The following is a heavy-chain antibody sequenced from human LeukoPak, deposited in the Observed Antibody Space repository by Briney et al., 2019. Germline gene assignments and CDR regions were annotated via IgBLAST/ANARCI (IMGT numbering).Heavy chain of an antibody. J-gene: IGHJ3*02. D-gene: IGHD3-16*01. CDR1: GFTFSDYI. CDR2: IRRGTNSYTT. V-gene: IGHV3-72*01. CDR3: TRDGGDSSNSAFDI. Sequence: GGSLRLSCAASGFTFSDYILDWVRQAPGKGLEWVGRIRRGTNSYTTEYAASVKGRFIISRDDSKNSLYLHMNSLKTEDTVVYHCTRDGGDSSNSAFDIWGQGTVVTVSS.